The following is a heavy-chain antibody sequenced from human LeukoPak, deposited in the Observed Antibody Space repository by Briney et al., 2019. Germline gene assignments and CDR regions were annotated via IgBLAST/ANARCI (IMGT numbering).Heavy chain of an antibody. J-gene: IGHJ4*02. CDR1: GHTFTASY. Sequence: GASVKVSCKTSGHTFTASYIHWVRQAPGQGLEWMGRINPNSGDTDYAQRFQGRVTMTRDTSISTAYMELSRLRSDDTAVYYCARHYYGSGSYYTGGDFDYWGQGTLVTVSS. CDR2: INPNSGDT. V-gene: IGHV1-2*02. D-gene: IGHD3-10*01. CDR3: ARHYYGSGSYYTGGDFDY.